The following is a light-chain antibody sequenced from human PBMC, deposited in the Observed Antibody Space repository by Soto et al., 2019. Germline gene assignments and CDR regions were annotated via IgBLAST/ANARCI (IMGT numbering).Light chain of an antibody. V-gene: IGKV3D-15*01. Sequence: EIVMTQSPATLSVSPGERATLSCRASQSVSDNLAWYQQKPGQAPRLLIYGASTRATGIPARFSGSGSGTEFTLTISSLQSEDCALYYCQQYNNWPLTFGVGTKVEI. CDR3: QQYNNWPLT. J-gene: IGKJ4*01. CDR1: QSVSDN. CDR2: GAS.